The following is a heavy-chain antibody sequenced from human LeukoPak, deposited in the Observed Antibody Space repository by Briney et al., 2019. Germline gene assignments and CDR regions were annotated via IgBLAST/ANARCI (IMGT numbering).Heavy chain of an antibody. V-gene: IGHV3-48*02. J-gene: IGHJ4*02. Sequence: GGSLRLSCAASGFTFSTYSMNWVRQAPGKGLEWVSYISSSSSTIYYTDSVKGRFTISRDNAKNSLYLQMNSLRDEDTAVYYCAGGPHRGWLYPFDYWGQGTLVTVSS. CDR3: AGGPHRGWLYPFDY. CDR1: GFTFSTYS. CDR2: ISSSSSTI. D-gene: IGHD3-22*01.